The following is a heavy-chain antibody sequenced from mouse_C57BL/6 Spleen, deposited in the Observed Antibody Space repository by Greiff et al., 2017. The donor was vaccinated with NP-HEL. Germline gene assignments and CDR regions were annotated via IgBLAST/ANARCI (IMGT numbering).Heavy chain of an antibody. CDR3: ARGPDEYYFDY. V-gene: IGHV3-6*01. CDR2: ISYDGSN. Sequence: EVQLQESGPGLVKPSQSLSLTCSVTGYSITSGYYWNWIRQFPGNKLEWMGYISYDGSNNYNPSLKNRISITRDTSKNQFFLKLNSVTTEDTATYYCARGPDEYYFDYWGQGTTLTVSS. CDR1: GYSITSGYY. J-gene: IGHJ2*01.